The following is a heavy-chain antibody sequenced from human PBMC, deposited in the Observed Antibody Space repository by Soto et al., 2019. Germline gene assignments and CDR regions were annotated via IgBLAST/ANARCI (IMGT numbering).Heavy chain of an antibody. V-gene: IGHV3-9*01. D-gene: IGHD1-26*01. Sequence: GGSLRLSCAASGFTFDDYAMHWVRQAPGKGLEWVSGISWNSGSIGYADSVKGRFIISRDNAKNSLYLQMNSLRAEDTALYYCAKEYGGSYYYYYGMDVWGQGTTVTVSS. J-gene: IGHJ6*02. CDR1: GFTFDDYA. CDR2: ISWNSGSI. CDR3: AKEYGGSYYYYYGMDV.